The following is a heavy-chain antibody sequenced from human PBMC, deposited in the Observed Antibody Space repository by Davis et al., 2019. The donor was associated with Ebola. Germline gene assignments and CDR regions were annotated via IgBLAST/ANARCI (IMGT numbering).Heavy chain of an antibody. D-gene: IGHD3-10*01. CDR3: AKDKADTMVGDYYYGMDV. CDR2: ISGDGGST. V-gene: IGHV3-43*02. J-gene: IGHJ6*02. Sequence: PGGSLRLSCAASGFTFDDYAMHWVRQAPGKGLEWVSLISGDGGSTYYADSVKGRFTISRDNSKNSLYLQMNSLRTEDTALYYCAKDKADTMVGDYYYGMDVWGQGTTVTVSS. CDR1: GFTFDDYA.